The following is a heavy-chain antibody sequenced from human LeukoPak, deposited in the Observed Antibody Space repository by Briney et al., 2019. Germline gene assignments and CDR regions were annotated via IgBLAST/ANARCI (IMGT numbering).Heavy chain of an antibody. V-gene: IGHV3-53*01. CDR3: AARYDSSGYYDY. J-gene: IGHJ4*02. D-gene: IGHD3-22*01. CDR2: IYSGGST. Sequence: PGGSLRLSCAASGFTVSSNYMSWVRQAPGKGLEWVSVIYSGGSTYYADSVKGRLTISRDNSKNTLYLEMNSLRAEDTAVYYCAARYDSSGYYDYWGQGTLVTVSS. CDR1: GFTVSSNY.